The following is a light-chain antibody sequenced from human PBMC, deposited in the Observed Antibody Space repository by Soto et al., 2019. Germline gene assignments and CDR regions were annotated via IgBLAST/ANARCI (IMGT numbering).Light chain of an antibody. CDR2: GAS. V-gene: IGKV3-20*01. Sequence: EIVLTQSPGTLSLSPGERATLSCRASQSVSSSYLAWYQQKPGQAPRLLIYGASSRATGIPDRFSGSGSGSDFALTISILEPEDFAVYDCQQYGSSPPVTSGQVTRLLIK. J-gene: IGKJ5*01. CDR3: QQYGSSPPVT. CDR1: QSVSSSY.